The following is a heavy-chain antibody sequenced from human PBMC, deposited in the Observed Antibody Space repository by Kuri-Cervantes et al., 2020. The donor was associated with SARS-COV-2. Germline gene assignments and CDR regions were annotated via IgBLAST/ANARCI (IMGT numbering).Heavy chain of an antibody. CDR3: ARDGLSGYIVVVPAAFDY. CDR1: GGSISSHY. V-gene: IGHV4-59*11. CDR2: IYYSGST. J-gene: IGHJ4*02. Sequence: SETLSLTCTVSGGSISSHYWSWIRQPPGKGLEWIGYIYYSGSTNYNPSLKSRVTIPVDTSKNQFSLKLSSVTAADTAVYYCARDGLSGYIVVVPAAFDYWGQGTLVTVSS. D-gene: IGHD2-2*01.